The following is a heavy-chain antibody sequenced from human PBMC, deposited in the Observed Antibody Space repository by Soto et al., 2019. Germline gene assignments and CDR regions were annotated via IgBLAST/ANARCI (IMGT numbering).Heavy chain of an antibody. J-gene: IGHJ4*02. Sequence: GGSLRLSCAASGFTFSSYGMHWVRQAPGKGLEWVAVIWYDGSNKYYADSVKGRFTISRDNSKNTLYLQMNSLRAEDTAVYYCARDGWITFGELLSFFDYWGQGTLVTVSS. CDR2: IWYDGSNK. V-gene: IGHV3-33*01. CDR1: GFTFSSYG. D-gene: IGHD3-10*01. CDR3: ARDGWITFGELLSFFDY.